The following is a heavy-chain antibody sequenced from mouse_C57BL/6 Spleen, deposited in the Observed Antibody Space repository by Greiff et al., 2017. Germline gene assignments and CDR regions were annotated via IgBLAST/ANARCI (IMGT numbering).Heavy chain of an antibody. Sequence: EVHLVESGGGLVKPGGSLKLSCAASGFTFSDYGMHWVRQAPEKGLEWVAYISSGSSTIYYADTVKGRFTISRDNAKNTLFLQMTSLRSEDTAMYYCATWDGAYWYFDVWGTGTTVTVAS. V-gene: IGHV5-17*01. CDR3: ATWDGAYWYFDV. D-gene: IGHD4-1*01. CDR1: GFTFSDYG. J-gene: IGHJ1*03. CDR2: ISSGSSTI.